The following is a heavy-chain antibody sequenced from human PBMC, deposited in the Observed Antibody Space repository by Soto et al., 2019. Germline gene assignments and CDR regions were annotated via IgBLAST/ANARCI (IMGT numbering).Heavy chain of an antibody. J-gene: IGHJ4*02. Sequence: PGGSLRLSCAASGVTFSNAWMNWVRQAPGKGLEWIGGIKKRANSRTADHTTTPTGRFTISIDDSKTTLYLQMNILKTAATAMYFCPSVSPSISDSHGHYYWGQGTLVTVSS. CDR2: IKKRANSRTA. CDR3: PSVSPSISDSHGHYY. V-gene: IGHV3-15*01. D-gene: IGHD3-22*01. CDR1: GVTFSNAW.